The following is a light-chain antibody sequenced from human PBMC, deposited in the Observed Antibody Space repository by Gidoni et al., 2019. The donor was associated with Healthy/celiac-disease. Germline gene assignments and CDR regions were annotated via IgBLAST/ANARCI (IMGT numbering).Light chain of an antibody. CDR1: SGHSSYI. V-gene: IGLV4-60*03. J-gene: IGLJ3*02. Sequence: QPVLTQSSSASASLGSSVKLTCTLSSGHSSYIIAWPQQQPGKAPRYLMNLEGSGSYNKGSGVPDRFSGSSSWADRYLTISNLQSEDEADYYCETWDSNTLWVFGGGTKLTVL. CDR2: LEGSGSY. CDR3: ETWDSNTLWV.